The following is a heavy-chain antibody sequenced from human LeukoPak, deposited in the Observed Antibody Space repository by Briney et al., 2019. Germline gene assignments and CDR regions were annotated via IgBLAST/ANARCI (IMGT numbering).Heavy chain of an antibody. D-gene: IGHD2-15*01. V-gene: IGHV4-34*01. CDR3: ARGDLGYCSGGSCYGDWFDP. Sequence: PSETLSLTCAVYGASFSGYYWSWIRQPPGKGLEWIGEINHSGSTNYNPSLKSRVTISVDTSKNQFSLKLSSVTAADTAVYYRARGDLGYCSGGSCYGDWFDPWGQGTLVTVSS. CDR1: GASFSGYY. CDR2: INHSGST. J-gene: IGHJ5*02.